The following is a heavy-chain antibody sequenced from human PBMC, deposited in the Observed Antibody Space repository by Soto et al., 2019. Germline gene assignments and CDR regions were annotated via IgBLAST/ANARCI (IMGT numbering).Heavy chain of an antibody. CDR3: ARESPYYYGSGSHNWFDP. CDR2: INHSGST. CDR1: GWSFSGYY. J-gene: IGHJ5*02. D-gene: IGHD3-10*01. V-gene: IGHV4-34*01. Sequence: PLETLSLTCAVYGWSFSGYYWSWIRQPPGKGLEWIGEINHSGSTNYNPSLKSRVTISVDTSKNQFSLKLSSVTAADTAVYYCARESPYYYGSGSHNWFDPWGQGTLVTVSS.